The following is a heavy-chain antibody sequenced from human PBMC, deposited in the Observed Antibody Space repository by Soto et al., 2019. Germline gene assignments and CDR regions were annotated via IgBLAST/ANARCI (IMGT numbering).Heavy chain of an antibody. CDR2: ISGSGGST. V-gene: IGHV3-23*01. CDR1: GFTFSSYA. J-gene: IGHJ4*02. CDR3: AKDRVPPTYYYGSGSYDY. Sequence: GGSLRLSCAASGFTFSSYAMSWVRQAPGKGLEWVSAISGSGGSTYYADSVKGRFTISRDNSKNTLYLQMNSLRAEDTAVYYCAKDRVPPTYYYGSGSYDYWGQGTLVTVSS. D-gene: IGHD3-10*01.